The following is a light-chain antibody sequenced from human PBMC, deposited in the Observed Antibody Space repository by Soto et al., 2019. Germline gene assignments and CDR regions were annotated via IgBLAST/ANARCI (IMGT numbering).Light chain of an antibody. CDR1: QAISNY. J-gene: IGKJ1*01. Sequence: DIQMTQSPSSLSASVGDRVTITCRASQAISNYLAWYQQKPGEVPKLLIYAASTLQSGVPSRFGGSGSGTDFTLTINSLQPDDVATYYWQKYNSAPAFGQGTKVEIK. CDR3: QKYNSAPA. CDR2: AAS. V-gene: IGKV1-27*01.